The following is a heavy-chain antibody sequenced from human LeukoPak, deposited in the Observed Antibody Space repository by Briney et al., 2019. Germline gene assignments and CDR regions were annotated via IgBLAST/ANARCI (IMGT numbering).Heavy chain of an antibody. Sequence: SETLSLTCTVSGGSISSGSYYWSWIRQPAGKGPEWIGRIYTSGSTNYNPSLKSRVTISVDTSKNQFSLKLSSVTAADTAVYYCARESVGATRRGFVDYWGQGTLVTVSS. CDR2: IYTSGST. CDR3: ARESVGATRRGFVDY. V-gene: IGHV4-61*02. J-gene: IGHJ4*02. CDR1: GGSISSGSYY. D-gene: IGHD1-26*01.